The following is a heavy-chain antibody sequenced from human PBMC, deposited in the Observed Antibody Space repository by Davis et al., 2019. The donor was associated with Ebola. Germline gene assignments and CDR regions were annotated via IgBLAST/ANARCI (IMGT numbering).Heavy chain of an antibody. Sequence: SPMPHCAVFGFTFSTYWMTRVRQAPGKGLEWVANIKQDGSEKYYVDSVKGRFTISRDNAENSVDLQMNSLRAEDTAVYYCVRGTPYDSGSYPWIYWGQGTLVTVSS. D-gene: IGHD3-10*01. CDR2: IKQDGSEK. J-gene: IGHJ4*02. V-gene: IGHV3-7*04. CDR3: VRGTPYDSGSYPWIY. CDR1: GFTFSTYW.